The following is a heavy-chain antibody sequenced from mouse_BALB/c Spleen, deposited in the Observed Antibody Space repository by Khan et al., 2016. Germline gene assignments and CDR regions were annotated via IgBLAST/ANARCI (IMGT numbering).Heavy chain of an antibody. CDR1: GYTFTDYS. J-gene: IGHJ4*01. Sequence: QIQLVQSGPELKKPGETVKISCKASGYTFTDYSMHWVKQAPGKGLKWMGWINTETGEPTYADDFKGRFAFSLETSASTAYLQINNLKNEVTATYCCARSRGSSYDYDAMAYWGQGTSVTVSS. CDR2: INTETGEP. V-gene: IGHV9-2-1*01. CDR3: ARSRGSSYDYDAMAY. D-gene: IGHD1-1*01.